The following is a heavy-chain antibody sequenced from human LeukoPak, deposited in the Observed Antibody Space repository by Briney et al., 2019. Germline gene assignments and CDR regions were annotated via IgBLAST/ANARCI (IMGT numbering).Heavy chain of an antibody. CDR3: ARGITMVRGVTRGNWFDP. CDR2: IYTSGST. CDR1: GGSISSYY. J-gene: IGHJ5*02. D-gene: IGHD3-10*01. V-gene: IGHV4-4*07. Sequence: PSETLSLTCTVSGGSISSYYWSWIRQPAGKGLEWIGRIYTSGSTNYNPSLKSRVTMSVDTSKNQFSLKLSSVTAADTAVYYCARGITMVRGVTRGNWFDPWGQGTLVTVSS.